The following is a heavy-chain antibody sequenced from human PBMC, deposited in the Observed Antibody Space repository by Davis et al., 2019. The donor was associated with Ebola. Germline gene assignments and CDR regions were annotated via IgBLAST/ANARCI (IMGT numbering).Heavy chain of an antibody. CDR2: INHSGST. CDR3: ARGHYDFWSGYYFEFGYYGMDV. D-gene: IGHD3-3*01. Sequence: PSETLSLTCAVYGGSFSGYYWSWIRQPPGKGLEWIGEINHSGSTNYNPSLKSRVTISVDTSKNQFSLKLSSVTAADTAVYYCARGHYDFWSGYYFEFGYYGMDVWGKGTTVTVSS. V-gene: IGHV4-34*01. J-gene: IGHJ6*04. CDR1: GGSFSGYY.